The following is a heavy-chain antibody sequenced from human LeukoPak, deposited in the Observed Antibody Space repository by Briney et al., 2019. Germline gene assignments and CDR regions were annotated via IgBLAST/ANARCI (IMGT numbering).Heavy chain of an antibody. V-gene: IGHV3-11*04. CDR3: ARDQAYSSSSDAFDY. J-gene: IGHJ4*02. CDR1: GFTFSDNY. Sequence: PGGSLRLSCAASGFTFSDNYMSWIRQAPGKGLEWVSYISSSGNTTKNADSVKGRFTITRDNAKNSLYLQMNSLRAEDTAVYYCARDQAYSSSSDAFDYWGQGTLVTVSS. CDR2: ISSSGNTT. D-gene: IGHD6-6*01.